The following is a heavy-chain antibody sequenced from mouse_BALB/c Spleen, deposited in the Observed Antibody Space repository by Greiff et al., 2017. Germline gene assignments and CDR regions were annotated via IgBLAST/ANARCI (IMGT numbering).Heavy chain of an antibody. J-gene: IGHJ3*01. V-gene: IGHV14-3*02. D-gene: IGHD2-2*01. CDR3: ARGYDEAGFAY. Sequence: VQLQQSGAELVKPGASVKLSCTASGFNIKDTYMHWVKQRPEQGLEWIGRIDPANGNTKYDPKFQGKATITADTSSDTAYLQLSSLTSEDTAVYYGARGYDEAGFAYWGQGTLVTVSA. CDR2: IDPANGNT. CDR1: GFNIKDTY.